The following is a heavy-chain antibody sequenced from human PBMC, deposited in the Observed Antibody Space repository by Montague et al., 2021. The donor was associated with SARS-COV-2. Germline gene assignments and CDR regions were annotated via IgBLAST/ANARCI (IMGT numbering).Heavy chain of an antibody. CDR3: AKDPNYDFWSGYYFDY. CDR2: IYSGGSST. V-gene: IGHV3-23*03. D-gene: IGHD3-3*01. Sequence: SLRLSFAASGFTFSSYAMSWVRQAPGKGLEWVSVIYSGGSSTYYADSVKGRFTISRDNSKNTLYLQMNSLRAEDTAVYYCAKDPNYDFWSGYYFDYWGQGTLVTVSS. J-gene: IGHJ4*02. CDR1: GFTFSSYA.